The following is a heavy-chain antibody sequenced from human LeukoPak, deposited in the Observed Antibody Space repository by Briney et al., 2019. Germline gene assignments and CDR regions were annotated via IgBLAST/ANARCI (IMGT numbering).Heavy chain of an antibody. CDR1: GGSLSSHF. CDR2: IYYTGTT. J-gene: IGHJ4*02. D-gene: IGHD2-2*01. Sequence: SETLSLTCTVSGGSLSSHFWSWIRQPTGKGLELIGHIYYTGTTYYNPSLNSRVTISLDTSRNQFSLRLTSVTAADTAVYYCARFSSGCSTASCYLTYWGQGTLVTVSS. CDR3: ARFSSGCSTASCYLTY. V-gene: IGHV4-59*11.